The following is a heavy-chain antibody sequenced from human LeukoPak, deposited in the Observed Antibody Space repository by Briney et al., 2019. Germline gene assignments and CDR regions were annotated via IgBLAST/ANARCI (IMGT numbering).Heavy chain of an antibody. D-gene: IGHD3-22*01. V-gene: IGHV4-4*07. CDR3: ARDYYDSSGYPFCDY. CDR2: IYTSGST. Sequence: SETLSLTCTVSGGSISSYYWSWIRQPAGKGLEWIGRIYTSGSTTYNPSLKSRVTMSADTSKNQLSLKLSSVTAADTAVYYCARDYYDSSGYPFCDYWGQGTLVTVSS. CDR1: GGSISSYY. J-gene: IGHJ4*02.